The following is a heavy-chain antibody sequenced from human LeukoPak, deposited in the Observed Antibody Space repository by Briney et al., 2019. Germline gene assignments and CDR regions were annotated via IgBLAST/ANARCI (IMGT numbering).Heavy chain of an antibody. V-gene: IGHV1-2*02. CDR2: INPNSGGT. Sequence: ASVKVSCKASGYTFTGYYMHWVRQAPGQGLEWMGWINPNSGGTNYAQKFQGRVTMTRDTSISTAYMELSRLRSDDTAVYYCARHYSSSWYSFDYWGQGTLVTVSS. CDR3: ARHYSSSWYSFDY. D-gene: IGHD6-13*01. J-gene: IGHJ4*02. CDR1: GYTFTGYY.